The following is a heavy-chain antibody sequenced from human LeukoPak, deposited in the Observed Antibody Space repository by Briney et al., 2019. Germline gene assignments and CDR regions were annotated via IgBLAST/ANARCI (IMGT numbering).Heavy chain of an antibody. CDR3: TGNYYGSGSYADFDY. Sequence: GGSLRLSCAASGFIFSGSAMHWVRQASGKGLEWVGRIRSTANGYATAYAASVKGRFTISRDDSKNTAYLQMDSLKTEDTAVYYCTGNYYGSGSYADFDYWGQGTLVTVSS. D-gene: IGHD3-10*01. V-gene: IGHV3-73*01. J-gene: IGHJ4*02. CDR1: GFIFSGSA. CDR2: IRSTANGYAT.